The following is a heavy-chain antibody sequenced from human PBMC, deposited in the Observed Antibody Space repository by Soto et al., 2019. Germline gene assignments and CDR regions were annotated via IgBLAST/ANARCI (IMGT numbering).Heavy chain of an antibody. CDR1: GFSFITYA. J-gene: IGHJ4*02. CDR2: ISYDGTNK. CDR3: VREKDYGDFSIDY. Sequence: GGSLRLSCAASGFSFITYAMHWVRQAPGKWLEWAAVISYDGTNKYSADSVKGRFTISRDNSKNTLYLQMNSLRADDTAVYYCVREKDYGDFSIDYWGQGTLVNVSS. D-gene: IGHD4-17*01. V-gene: IGHV3-30-3*01.